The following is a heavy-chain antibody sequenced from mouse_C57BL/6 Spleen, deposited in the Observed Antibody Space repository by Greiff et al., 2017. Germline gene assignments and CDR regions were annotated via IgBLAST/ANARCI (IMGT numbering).Heavy chain of an antibody. CDR3: ARDYYGSSFTPWFAY. CDR1: GYSITSGYY. V-gene: IGHV3-6*01. D-gene: IGHD1-1*01. Sequence: EVKLLESGPGLVKPSQSLSLTCSVTGYSITSGYYWNWIRQFPGNKLEWMGYISYDGSNNYNPSLKNRISITRDTSKNQFFLKLNSVTTEDTATYYCARDYYGSSFTPWFAYWGQGTLVTVSA. J-gene: IGHJ3*01. CDR2: ISYDGSN.